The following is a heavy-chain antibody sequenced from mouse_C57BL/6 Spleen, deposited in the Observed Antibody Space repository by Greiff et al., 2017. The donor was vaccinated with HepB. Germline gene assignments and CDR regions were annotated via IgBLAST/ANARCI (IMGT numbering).Heavy chain of an antibody. CDR1: GYTFTGYW. V-gene: IGHV1-9*01. Sequence: QVQLQQSGAELMKPGASVKLSCKATGYTFTGYWIEWVKQRPGHGLEWIGEILPGSGSTNYNEKFKGKATFTADTSSNTAYMQLSSLTTEDSAIYYCAREGNYYSNPLWYFDVWGTGTTVTVSS. D-gene: IGHD2-5*01. CDR3: AREGNYYSNPLWYFDV. J-gene: IGHJ1*03. CDR2: ILPGSGST.